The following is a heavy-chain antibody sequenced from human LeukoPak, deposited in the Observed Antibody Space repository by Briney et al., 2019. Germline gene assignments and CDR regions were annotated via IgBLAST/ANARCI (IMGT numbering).Heavy chain of an antibody. D-gene: IGHD5-18*01. J-gene: IGHJ4*02. Sequence: GGSLRLSCAASGFTFSDYTMNWVRQAPGKGLEWVSSISSTSTYIYYADSLRGRFTISRDNSKNTLYLQMNSLRAEDTAVYYCARGGGYSYGPFDYWGQGTLVTVSS. V-gene: IGHV3-21*01. CDR1: GFTFSDYT. CDR3: ARGGGYSYGPFDY. CDR2: ISSTSTYI.